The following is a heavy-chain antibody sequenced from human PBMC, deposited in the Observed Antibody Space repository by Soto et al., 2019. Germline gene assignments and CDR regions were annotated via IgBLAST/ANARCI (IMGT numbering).Heavy chain of an antibody. J-gene: IGHJ4*02. CDR2: INSDGSIT. Sequence: GGSLRLSCAASGFTFSSYWMHWVRQAPGKGLVWVSRINSDGSITSYADSVKGRFTISRDNAKNTLYLQMNSLRAEDTAVYYCAKPPNYYDSSGYYDYWGQGTLVTV. CDR3: AKPPNYYDSSGYYDY. D-gene: IGHD3-22*01. V-gene: IGHV3-74*01. CDR1: GFTFSSYW.